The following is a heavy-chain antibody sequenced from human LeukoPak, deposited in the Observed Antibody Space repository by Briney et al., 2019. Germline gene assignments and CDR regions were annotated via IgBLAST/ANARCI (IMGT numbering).Heavy chain of an antibody. D-gene: IGHD3-22*01. CDR3: ARDSYYDSSGYLDY. CDR1: GYTFTGYY. J-gene: IGHJ4*02. V-gene: IGHV1-2*02. CDR2: INPNSGGT. Sequence: ASVKVSCKASGYTFTGYYMHWVRQAPGQGLEWMGWINPNSGGTNYAQKFQGRVTMTRDTSIGTAYMELRSLRSDDTAVYYCARDSYYDSSGYLDYWGQGTLVTVSS.